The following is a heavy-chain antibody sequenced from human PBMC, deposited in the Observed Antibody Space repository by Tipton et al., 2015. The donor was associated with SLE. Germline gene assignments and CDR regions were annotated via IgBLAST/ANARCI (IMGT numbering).Heavy chain of an antibody. CDR1: EFTFNNYA. J-gene: IGHJ3*02. Sequence: SLRLSCAASEFTFNNYAIRWVRQAPGKGLEWVAVISYDGSNKYYADSVKGRFTISRDNSKNTLYLQMNSLRAEDTAVYYCARDRRDYYDSHAFDIWGQGTMVTVSS. D-gene: IGHD3-22*01. CDR2: ISYDGSNK. CDR3: ARDRRDYYDSHAFDI. V-gene: IGHV3-30-3*01.